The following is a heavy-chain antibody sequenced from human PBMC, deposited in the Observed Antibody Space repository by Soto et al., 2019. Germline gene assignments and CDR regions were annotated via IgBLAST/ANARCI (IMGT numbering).Heavy chain of an antibody. D-gene: IGHD4-4*01. CDR1: GDSSSTSTYS. V-gene: IGHV4-30-2*01. Sequence: SETLDLTCSFSGDSSSTSTYSWSWIRQPPGKALEWVGFIYRSGVTSYNPSLKSRVSISLDTSRNQCSLKVRSVTAADTAVYYCSGMAYTNGHRFDPCGPGCVVTVSS. CDR2: IYRSGVT. CDR3: SGMAYTNGHRFDP. J-gene: IGHJ5*02.